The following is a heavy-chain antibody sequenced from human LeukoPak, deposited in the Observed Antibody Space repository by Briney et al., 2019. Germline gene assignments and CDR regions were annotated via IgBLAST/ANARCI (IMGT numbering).Heavy chain of an antibody. J-gene: IGHJ5*02. V-gene: IGHV3-23*01. CDR1: GFIFSSYA. CDR3: AKDRRGDLRGYSYGA. Sequence: GGSLRLSCAASGFIFSSYAMSWVRQAPGKGLEWVSAISGSGGSTYYADSVKGRFTISRDNSKNTLYLQMNSLRAEDTAVYYCAKDRRGDLRGYSYGAWGQGTLVTVSS. D-gene: IGHD5-18*01. CDR2: ISGSGGST.